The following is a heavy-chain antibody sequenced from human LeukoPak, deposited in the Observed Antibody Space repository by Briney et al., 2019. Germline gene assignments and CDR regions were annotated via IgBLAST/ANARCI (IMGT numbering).Heavy chain of an antibody. J-gene: IGHJ5*02. CDR1: GGSISSYY. Sequence: SETLSLTCTVSGGSISSYYWSWIRQPPGKGLEWIGYIYYSGSTNYNPSLKSRVTISVDTSKNQFFLKLSSVTAADTAVYYCAREYSYGSGSKWFGPWGQGTLVTVSS. CDR2: IYYSGST. D-gene: IGHD5-18*01. V-gene: IGHV4-59*01. CDR3: AREYSYGSGSKWFGP.